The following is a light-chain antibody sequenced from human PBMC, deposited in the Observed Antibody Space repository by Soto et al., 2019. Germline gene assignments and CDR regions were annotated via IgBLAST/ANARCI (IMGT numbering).Light chain of an antibody. J-gene: IGLJ2*01. V-gene: IGLV3-25*02. CDR1: ALPKQY. Sequence: SYELTQPPSVSVSPGQTARITCSGDALPKQYAYWFQQKPGQAPVVVIYKDRVRPSGIPERFSGSTSGTTVTLTISGVQAEDEAESYCQSSDNIGTDVVFGGVTKLTVL. CDR3: QSSDNIGTDVV. CDR2: KDR.